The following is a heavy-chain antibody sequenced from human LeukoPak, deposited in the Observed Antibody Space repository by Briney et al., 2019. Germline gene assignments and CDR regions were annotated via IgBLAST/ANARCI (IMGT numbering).Heavy chain of an antibody. CDR2: IKSKTDGGTT. CDR1: GFTFSNAW. Sequence: PGGSLRLSCAASGFTFSNAWLNWVRQAPGKGLEWVGHIKSKTDGGTTDYAAPVKGRFTTSRDDSKNTLFLQMNSLKTEDTAVYYCTLPWGSGSYYDYWGQGTLVTVSS. V-gene: IGHV3-15*01. D-gene: IGHD3-10*01. J-gene: IGHJ4*02. CDR3: TLPWGSGSYYDY.